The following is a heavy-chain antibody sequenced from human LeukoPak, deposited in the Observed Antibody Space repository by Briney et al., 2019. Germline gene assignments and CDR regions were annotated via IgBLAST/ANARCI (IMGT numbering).Heavy chain of an antibody. J-gene: IGHJ5*02. D-gene: IGHD6-13*01. CDR3: AIPDPSSSWSTLNWFDP. CDR1: GGTFSSYA. CDR2: IIPILAIA. V-gene: IGHV1-69*04. Sequence: SVKVSCKASGGTFSSYAVSWVRQAPGQGLEWMGRIIPILAIANYAQKFQGRVTITADKSTSTAYMELSSLRSEDTAVYYCAIPDPSSSWSTLNWFDPWGRGTLVTVSS.